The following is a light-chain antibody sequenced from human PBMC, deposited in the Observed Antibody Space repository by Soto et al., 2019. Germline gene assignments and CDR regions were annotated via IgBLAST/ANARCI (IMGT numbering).Light chain of an antibody. Sequence: TVLTQSPRTLSLSPGERATLSCRASSSVSNRDLAWYQQKPGQAPRLLIYGASTRATGVPDRFGGSGSGTEFTLTISRLEPEDSAVYYCQQFGMSPFTFGGGTKVDI. CDR2: GAS. J-gene: IGKJ4*01. CDR3: QQFGMSPFT. CDR1: SSVSNRD. V-gene: IGKV3-20*01.